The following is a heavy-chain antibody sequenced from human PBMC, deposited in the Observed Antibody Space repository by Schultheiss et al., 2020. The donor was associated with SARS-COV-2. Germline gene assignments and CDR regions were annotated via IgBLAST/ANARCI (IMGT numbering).Heavy chain of an antibody. D-gene: IGHD3-22*01. J-gene: IGHJ4*02. V-gene: IGHV3-23*01. CDR3: ARAGSSGYYD. Sequence: GGSLRLSCAASGFTFSSYAMSWVRQAPGKGLEWVSAISGSGGSTYYADSVKGRFTISRDNAKNSLYLQMNSLRAEDTAVYYCARAGSSGYYDWGQGTLVTVSS. CDR2: ISGSGGST. CDR1: GFTFSSYA.